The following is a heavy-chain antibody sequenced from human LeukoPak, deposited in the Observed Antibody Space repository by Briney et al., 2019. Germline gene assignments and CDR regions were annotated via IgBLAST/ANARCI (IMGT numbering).Heavy chain of an antibody. Sequence: ASVKVSCKASGYTFTGYYMHWVRQAPGQGLEWMGWISAYNGNTNYAQKLQGRVTMTTDTSTSTAYMELRSLRSDDTAVYYCARTGASGWRNWFDPWGQGTLVTVSS. D-gene: IGHD6-19*01. CDR3: ARTGASGWRNWFDP. V-gene: IGHV1-18*04. CDR1: GYTFTGYY. CDR2: ISAYNGNT. J-gene: IGHJ5*02.